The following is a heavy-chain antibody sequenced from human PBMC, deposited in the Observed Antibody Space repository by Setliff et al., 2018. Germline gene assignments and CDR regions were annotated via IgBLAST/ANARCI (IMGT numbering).Heavy chain of an antibody. CDR1: GFTFNAYA. CDR2: ISSGGNT. V-gene: IGHV3-23*01. D-gene: IGHD7-27*01. J-gene: IGHJ4*02. Sequence: PGGSLRLSCAASGFTFNAYAMSWVRQAPGKGLEWVSGISSGGNTYYADSVKGRFTISRDNAKNSLYLQMNSLRAEDTAVYYCVRDLHWGFDYWGLGTLVTVSS. CDR3: VRDLHWGFDY.